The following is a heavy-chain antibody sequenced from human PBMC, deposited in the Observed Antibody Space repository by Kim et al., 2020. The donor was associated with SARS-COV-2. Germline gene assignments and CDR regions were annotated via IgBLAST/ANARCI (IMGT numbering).Heavy chain of an antibody. D-gene: IGHD3-22*01. CDR2: IKQDGSEK. CDR1: GFTFSSYG. V-gene: IGHV3-7*01. Sequence: GGSLRLSCAASGFTFSSYGMSWVRQAPGKGLEWVANIKQDGSEKYYMDSVKGRFTISRDNAKNSLYLQMNSLRAEDTAVYYCARVRIPLVGSAGYYDSSGYYYGEDAFDIWGQGTMVTVSS. J-gene: IGHJ3*02. CDR3: ARVRIPLVGSAGYYDSSGYYYGEDAFDI.